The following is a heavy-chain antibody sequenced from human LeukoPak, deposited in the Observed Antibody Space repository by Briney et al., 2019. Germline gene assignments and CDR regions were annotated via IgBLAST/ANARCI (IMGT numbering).Heavy chain of an antibody. V-gene: IGHV1-69*13. J-gene: IGHJ3*02. D-gene: IGHD3-22*01. Sequence: SVKVSRKASGGTFSSYAISWVRQAPGQGLEWMGGIIPVFGTANYAQKFQGRVTITADESTSTAYMELSSLRSEDTAVYYCARVTLHYYDSSGYSFDAFDIWGQGTMVTVSS. CDR2: IIPVFGTA. CDR1: GGTFSSYA. CDR3: ARVTLHYYDSSGYSFDAFDI.